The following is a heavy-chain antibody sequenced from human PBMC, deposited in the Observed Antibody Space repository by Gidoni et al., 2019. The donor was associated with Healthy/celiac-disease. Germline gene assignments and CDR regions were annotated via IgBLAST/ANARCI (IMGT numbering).Heavy chain of an antibody. CDR1: GFTFSSYG. J-gene: IGHJ4*02. Sequence: QVQLVESGGGVVQPGRSLRLPCAASGFTFSSYGMHWVRQAPGKGLEWVAVISYDGSNKYYADSVKGRFTISRDNSKNTLYLQMNSLRAEDTAVYYCAKGRRIAVAGTPSDYWGQGTLVTVSS. CDR3: AKGRRIAVAGTPSDY. CDR2: ISYDGSNK. D-gene: IGHD6-19*01. V-gene: IGHV3-30*18.